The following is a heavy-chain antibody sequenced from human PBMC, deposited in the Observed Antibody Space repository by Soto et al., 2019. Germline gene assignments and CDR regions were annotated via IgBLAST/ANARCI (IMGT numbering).Heavy chain of an antibody. CDR1: GYSFTSYW. V-gene: IGHV5-10-1*01. J-gene: IGHJ6*02. Sequence: HGESLKISCKGSGYSFTSYWISWVRQMPGKGLEWMGRIDPSDSYTNYSPSFQGHVTISADKSISTAYLQWSSLKASDTAMYYCARHLKETYYYYGMDVWGQGTTVTVSS. CDR3: ARHLKETYYYYGMDV. CDR2: IDPSDSYT.